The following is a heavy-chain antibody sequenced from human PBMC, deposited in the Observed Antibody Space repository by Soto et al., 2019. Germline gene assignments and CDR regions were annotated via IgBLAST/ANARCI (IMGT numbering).Heavy chain of an antibody. CDR3: AKDPKSGSYFDY. Sequence: GGSLRLSCAASGFTFSSYGMHWVRQAPGKGLEWVAVISYDGSNKYYADSVKGRFTISRDNSKNTLYLQMNSLRAEDTAVYYCAKDPKSGSYFDYWGQGTLVTVSS. J-gene: IGHJ4*02. V-gene: IGHV3-30*18. CDR2: ISYDGSNK. CDR1: GFTFSSYG. D-gene: IGHD1-26*01.